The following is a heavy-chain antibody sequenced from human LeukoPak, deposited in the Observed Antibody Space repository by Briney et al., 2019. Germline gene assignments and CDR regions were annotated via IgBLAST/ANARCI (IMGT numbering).Heavy chain of an antibody. V-gene: IGHV3-30*03. CDR1: GFTFSSYG. D-gene: IGHD4-17*01. J-gene: IGHJ4*02. CDR3: ARDSYGDSYFDY. CDR2: MSYDGNTK. Sequence: PGGSLRLSCAASGFTFSSYGMHWVRQSPGKGLEWVAVMSYDGNTKYYADSVKGRFTISRDNSKNTLYLQMNSLRAEDTAVYYCARDSYGDSYFDYWGQGTLVTVSS.